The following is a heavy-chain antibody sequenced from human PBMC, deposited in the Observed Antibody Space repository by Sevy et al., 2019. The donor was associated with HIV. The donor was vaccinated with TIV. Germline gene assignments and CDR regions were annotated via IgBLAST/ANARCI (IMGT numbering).Heavy chain of an antibody. Sequence: GGSLRLSCAASGFTFSSYSMNWVRQAPGKGLEWVSSISSSSYIYYADSVKGRFTISRDNAKNSLYLQMNSLRAEDTAVYYCARDRLDAIYYFDYWGQGTLVTVSS. CDR1: GFTFSSYS. CDR2: ISSSSYI. V-gene: IGHV3-21*01. CDR3: ARDRLDAIYYFDY. D-gene: IGHD1-1*01. J-gene: IGHJ4*02.